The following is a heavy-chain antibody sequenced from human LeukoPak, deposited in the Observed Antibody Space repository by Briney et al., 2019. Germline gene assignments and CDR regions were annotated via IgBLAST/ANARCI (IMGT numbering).Heavy chain of an antibody. V-gene: IGHV4-31*03. J-gene: IGHJ3*02. D-gene: IGHD3-22*01. CDR2: IYYSGST. CDR1: GGPISSGGHY. Sequence: SETLSLTCTVSGGPISSGGHYWNWIRQHPGKGLEWIGYIYYSGSTFYNPSLKSRVSISVDTSRHQFSLKLSSVTAADTAVYYCAYYYDSSGTPGYAFDIWGQGTMVTVSS. CDR3: AYYYDSSGTPGYAFDI.